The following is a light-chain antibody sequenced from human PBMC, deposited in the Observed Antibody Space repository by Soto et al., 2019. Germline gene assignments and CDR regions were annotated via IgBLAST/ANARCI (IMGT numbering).Light chain of an antibody. V-gene: IGLV1-44*01. Sequence: QSVLTQPPSASETPGQRVTISCSGGSSNIGTNAVNWYQQLPGTAPKLLIYNNNQRPSGVPDRFSGSKSGTSASLAISGLQSEDEADYYCAAWDDSLNGYVFGTGTKVTV. CDR2: NNN. CDR3: AAWDDSLNGYV. J-gene: IGLJ1*01. CDR1: SSNIGTNA.